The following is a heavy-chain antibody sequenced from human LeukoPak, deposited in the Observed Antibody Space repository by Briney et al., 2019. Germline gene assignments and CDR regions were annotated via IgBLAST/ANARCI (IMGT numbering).Heavy chain of an antibody. CDR2: IKQDGSEK. V-gene: IGHV3-7*03. D-gene: IGHD1-1*01. Sequence: GGSLRLSCAASGFTFSNYAMSWVRQAPGKGLEWVANIKQDGSEKWYVDSVKGRFTISRDNAKNSLYLQMNSLRVEDTAIYFCARQLTEHFYYWGQGTLVSVSS. CDR3: ARQLTEHFYY. CDR1: GFTFSNYA. J-gene: IGHJ4*02.